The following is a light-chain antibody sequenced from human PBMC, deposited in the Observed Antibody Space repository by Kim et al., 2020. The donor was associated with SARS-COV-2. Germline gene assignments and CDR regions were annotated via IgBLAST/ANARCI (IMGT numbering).Light chain of an antibody. Sequence: ASTGDRVTISCRASQGISSHLAWYQQKPGQAPQLLIYGASTLQSGVPSRFIGSGSGTDFTLTISCLRSEDFATYYCQQYYTYPRTFGQGTKVDIK. J-gene: IGKJ1*01. CDR1: QGISSH. CDR3: QQYYTYPRT. V-gene: IGKV1-8*01. CDR2: GAS.